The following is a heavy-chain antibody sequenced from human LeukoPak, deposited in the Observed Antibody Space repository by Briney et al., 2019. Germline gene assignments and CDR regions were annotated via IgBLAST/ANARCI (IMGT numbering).Heavy chain of an antibody. CDR2: IWYDESNK. Sequence: QPGGSLRLSCAASGFTFSSYGMHWVRQAPGKGLEWVAVIWYDESNKYYADSVKGRFTISRDNSRNTLYLQMNSLRAEDTAVYYCARDGFSSSWYGRALDYWGQGTLVTVSS. CDR3: ARDGFSSSWYGRALDY. V-gene: IGHV3-33*08. CDR1: GFTFSSYG. D-gene: IGHD6-13*01. J-gene: IGHJ4*02.